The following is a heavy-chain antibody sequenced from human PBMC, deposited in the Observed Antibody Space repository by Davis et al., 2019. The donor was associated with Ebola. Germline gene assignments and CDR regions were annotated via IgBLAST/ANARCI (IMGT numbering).Heavy chain of an antibody. CDR2: ISYDGSNK. V-gene: IGHV3-30*18. D-gene: IGHD3-10*01. CDR3: AKDQVGGTGDY. J-gene: IGHJ4*02. Sequence: GESLKISCAASGFTFSSYGMHWVRQAPGKGLEWVAVISYDGSNKYYADSVKGRFTISRDNSKNTLYLQMNSLRAEDTAVYYCAKDQVGGTGDYWGQGTLVTVSS. CDR1: GFTFSSYG.